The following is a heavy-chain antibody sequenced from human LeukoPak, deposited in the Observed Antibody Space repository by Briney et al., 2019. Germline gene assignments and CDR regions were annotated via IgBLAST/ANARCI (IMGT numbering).Heavy chain of an antibody. CDR1: GFNFKTYW. J-gene: IGHJ5*02. CDR3: ARFGATHSGRYYHP. D-gene: IGHD3-10*01. CDR2: INQEGSEK. Sequence: GGSLRLSCAASGFNFKTYWMTWVRQAPGRGLERVAKINQEGSEKYYVDSVQGRFTISRDNADNSLYLQMNSLRVDDTAVYYCARFGATHSGRYYHPWGQGTLVTVSS. V-gene: IGHV3-7*01.